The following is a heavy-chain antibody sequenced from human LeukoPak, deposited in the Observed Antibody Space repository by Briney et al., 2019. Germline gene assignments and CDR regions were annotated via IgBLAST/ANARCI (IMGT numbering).Heavy chain of an antibody. CDR2: ISSSGSTI. D-gene: IGHD3-16*01. Sequence: GGSLRLSCAASGFTFSSYEMNWVRQAPGKGLEWVSYISSSGSTIYYADSVKGRFTISRDNAKNSLYLQMNSLRAEDTAVYYRARDHNDYVWGSNPYWGQGTLVTVSS. V-gene: IGHV3-48*03. CDR1: GFTFSSYE. J-gene: IGHJ4*02. CDR3: ARDHNDYVWGSNPY.